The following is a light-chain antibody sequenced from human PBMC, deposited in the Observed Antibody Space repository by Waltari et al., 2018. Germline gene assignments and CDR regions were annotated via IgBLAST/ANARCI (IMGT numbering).Light chain of an antibody. CDR1: QHINMN. V-gene: IGKV3-15*01. CDR3: QHYNDWPPWT. Sequence: DIVLTQSPATLSLSPGERATLSCRASQHINMNLAWYQQKPGQAPRLLFYGASTRESGVQARFSASGSGTEFTLTISSLQSEDFGLYYCQHYNDWPPWTFGQGTRVE. CDR2: GAS. J-gene: IGKJ1*01.